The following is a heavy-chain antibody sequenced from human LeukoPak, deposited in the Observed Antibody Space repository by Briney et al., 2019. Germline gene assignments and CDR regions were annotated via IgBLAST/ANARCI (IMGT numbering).Heavy chain of an antibody. CDR3: ASVRGAFDI. CDR1: GFTVRDGY. J-gene: IGHJ3*02. CDR2: MKEDGSEN. V-gene: IGHV3-7*01. Sequence: PGGSLRLSCAASGFTVRDGYMSWVRQAPGKGLEWVASMKEDGSENYYVDSVKGRFTISRDNAKNSLYLQMNSLRAEDSAVYYCASVRGAFDIWGQGTMVTVSS.